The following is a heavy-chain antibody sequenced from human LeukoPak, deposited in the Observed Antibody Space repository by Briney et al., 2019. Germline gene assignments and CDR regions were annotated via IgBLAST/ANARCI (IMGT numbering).Heavy chain of an antibody. CDR2: IYHSGST. CDR3: ARDLAAAGTEGY. CDR1: GFSISSGYY. D-gene: IGHD6-13*01. V-gene: IGHV4-38-2*02. J-gene: IGHJ4*02. Sequence: PSETLSLTCTVSGFSISSGYYWGWIRQPPGQGLEWIGSIYHSGSTYYNPSLKSRVTISVDTSKNQFSLKLSSVTAADTAVYYCARDLAAAGTEGYWGQGTLVTVSS.